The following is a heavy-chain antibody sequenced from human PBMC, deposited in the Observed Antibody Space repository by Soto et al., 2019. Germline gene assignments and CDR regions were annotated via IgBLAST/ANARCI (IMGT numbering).Heavy chain of an antibody. CDR1: GFTFSNAR. D-gene: IGHD3-16*01. Sequence: PGGSLRLSCAASGFTFSNARMSWVRQAPGKGLEWVSVIYSGGSTYYADSVKGRFTISRDNSKNTLYLQMNSLRAEDTAVYYCVGLRVFYWGQGTLVTVSS. CDR2: IYSGGST. V-gene: IGHV3-66*01. J-gene: IGHJ4*02. CDR3: VGLRVFY.